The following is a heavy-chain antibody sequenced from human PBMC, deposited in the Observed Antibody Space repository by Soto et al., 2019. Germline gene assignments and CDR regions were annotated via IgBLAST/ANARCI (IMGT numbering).Heavy chain of an antibody. V-gene: IGHV3-30-3*01. CDR3: ARKYGSGTYRFSGMDV. D-gene: IGHD3-10*01. J-gene: IGHJ6*02. Sequence: QVQLVESGGGVVQPGTSLSLSCAASGFTFSSYSMHWVRQVPGTGLEWVAVISYHGGIKFYADSMKGRFTISRDNSKNTVYLQMNSRRAEDTALYYCARKYGSGTYRFSGMDVWGQGTTVTVSS. CDR2: ISYHGGIK. CDR1: GFTFSSYS.